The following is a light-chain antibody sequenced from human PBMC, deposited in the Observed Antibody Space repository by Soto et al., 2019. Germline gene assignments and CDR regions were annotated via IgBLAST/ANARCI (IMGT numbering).Light chain of an antibody. CDR3: QQYNSYLYT. J-gene: IGKJ2*01. V-gene: IGKV1-5*03. CDR1: QSISSW. Sequence: DIPMTQSPSTLSASVGDRVTITCRASQSISSWLAWYPQKPGKAPKLRLYKASSLESGVPSRFSGSGSGTAFTLTISRLQPDDFATYCCQQYNSYLYTFGQGTKLEIQ. CDR2: KAS.